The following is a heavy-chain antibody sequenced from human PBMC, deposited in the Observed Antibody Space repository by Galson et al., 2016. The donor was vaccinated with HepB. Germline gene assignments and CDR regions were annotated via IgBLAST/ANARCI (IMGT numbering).Heavy chain of an antibody. V-gene: IGHV4-34*01. CDR1: GGSFSDHY. CDR2: INHGGST. D-gene: IGHD5-18*01. Sequence: SETLSLTCAVYGGSFSDHYWNWIRQPPGKGLEWIGEINHGGSTNYTPSLRSRATISVDTSKNQFSLKLRSVTAADTAVYYCARNYGYSFGSGADYWGHGTLVTVSS. J-gene: IGHJ4*01. CDR3: ARNYGYSFGSGADY.